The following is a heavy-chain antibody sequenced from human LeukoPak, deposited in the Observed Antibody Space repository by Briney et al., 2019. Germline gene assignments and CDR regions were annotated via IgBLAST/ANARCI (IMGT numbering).Heavy chain of an antibody. J-gene: IGHJ3*02. CDR2: IRNDGTNE. CDR3: AKDGWVTLNDAFDI. CDR1: GFTFSTYG. V-gene: IGHV3-30*02. Sequence: GGSLRLSCAASGFTFSTYGMHWVRQAPGKGLEWVAFIRNDGTNEWYADSVKGRFTISRDNSKNTLYLQMNSLRAEDTAVYYCAKDGWVTLNDAFDIWGQGTMVTVSS. D-gene: IGHD2-21*02.